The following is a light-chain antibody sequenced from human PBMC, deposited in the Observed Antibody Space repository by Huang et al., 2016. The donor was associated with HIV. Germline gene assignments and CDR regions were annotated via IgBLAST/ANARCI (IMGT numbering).Light chain of an antibody. J-gene: IGKJ4*01. CDR3: QQYDNRIT. Sequence: IQMTQSPSSLSSSLGDRVTITCQVSQDISTYLKWYQQKPGKAPKLLIYDASNWETGVPARISGSGSGTDVTFTSSSLQPEDIASYYCQQYDNRITFGGGTKVEIK. CDR1: QDISTY. V-gene: IGKV1-33*01. CDR2: DAS.